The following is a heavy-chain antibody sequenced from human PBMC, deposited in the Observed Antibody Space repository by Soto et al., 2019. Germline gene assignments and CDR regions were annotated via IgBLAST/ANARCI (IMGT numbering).Heavy chain of an antibody. J-gene: IGHJ6*02. Sequence: PGGSLRLSCAASGFTFSSYAMSWVRQAPGKGLEWVSAICRSGGSTYYADSVKGRFTISRDNSTNPPYLQMNSLRAQDTALYYWAEDLEARYSFNCKGEAAHPSMDAWGQRTPVTVSS. CDR2: ICRSGGST. D-gene: IGHD2-21*01. CDR3: AEDLEARYSFNCKGEAAHPSMDA. CDR1: GFTFSSYA. V-gene: IGHV3-23*01.